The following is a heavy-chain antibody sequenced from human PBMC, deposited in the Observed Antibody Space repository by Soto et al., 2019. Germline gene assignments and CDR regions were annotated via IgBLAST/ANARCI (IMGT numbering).Heavy chain of an antibody. CDR1: GYTFNTYS. D-gene: IGHD5-18*01. CDR2: ISGYNGDT. J-gene: IGHJ4*02. Sequence: QVQLVQSGAEVKKPGASVKVSCKASGYTFNTYSISWVRQAPGQGLEWMGWISGYNGDTHYAQKFQGRVTMTTDTSTSTAYMELRSLRSDDTDMYYCARENVLSYVDTAMVDYFDYWGQGTQVTVSS. V-gene: IGHV1-18*01. CDR3: ARENVLSYVDTAMVDYFDY.